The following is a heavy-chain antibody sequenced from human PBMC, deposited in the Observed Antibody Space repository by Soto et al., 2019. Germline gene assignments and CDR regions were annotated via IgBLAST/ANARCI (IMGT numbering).Heavy chain of an antibody. D-gene: IGHD3-10*01. J-gene: IGHJ4*02. Sequence: PSETLSLTCAVSGGSISSSNWWSWVRQPPGKGLEWIGEIYHSGSTNYNPSLKSRVTISVDKSKNQFSLKLSSVTAADTAVYYCAKEVPDVGASYVVRATPCHFDNWGQGTLVTVSS. CDR3: AKEVPDVGASYVVRATPCHFDN. CDR2: IYHSGST. V-gene: IGHV4-4*02. CDR1: GGSISSSNW.